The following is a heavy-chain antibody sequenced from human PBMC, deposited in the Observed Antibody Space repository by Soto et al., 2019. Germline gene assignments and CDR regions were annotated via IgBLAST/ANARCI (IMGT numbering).Heavy chain of an antibody. CDR1: GGTFSSYA. CDR3: ARGRLGYCSGGSCYKDNWFDP. D-gene: IGHD2-15*01. V-gene: IGHV1-69*13. CDR2: IIPIFGTA. J-gene: IGHJ5*02. Sequence: SVKVSCKASGGTFSSYAISWVRQAPGQGLEWMGGIIPIFGTANYAQKFQGRVTITADESTSTAYMELSSLRSEDTAVYYCARGRLGYCSGGSCYKDNWFDPWGQGTLVTVSS.